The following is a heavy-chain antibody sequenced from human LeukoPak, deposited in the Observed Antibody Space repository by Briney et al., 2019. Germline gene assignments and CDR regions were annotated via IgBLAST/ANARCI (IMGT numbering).Heavy chain of an antibody. D-gene: IGHD1-14*01. Sequence: GGSLRLSCTASGLTFSTSGFNLVRQAPGKGLEWVASIGPTGSDRYHADSIKGRFTISRDNANNFLYLQMNSLRAGDTAVYYCATETNGRHYDYWGQGTLLTVSS. J-gene: IGHJ4*02. CDR1: GLTFSTSG. CDR3: ATETNGRHYDY. CDR2: IGPTGSDR. V-gene: IGHV3-21*06.